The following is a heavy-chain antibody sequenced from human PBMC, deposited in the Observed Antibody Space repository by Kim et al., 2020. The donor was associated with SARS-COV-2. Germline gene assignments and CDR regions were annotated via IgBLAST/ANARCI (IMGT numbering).Heavy chain of an antibody. J-gene: IGHJ4*02. CDR3: ATGGRSIGYLNHDY. D-gene: IGHD6-6*01. CDR2: ISGSGDIP. CDR1: GFTFSNFA. Sequence: GGSLRLSCAVSGFTFSNFAMSWVRQAPGKGLEWVSDISGSGDIPQYADSVKGRFAISRDNSKNTVYLQLNSLRTDDTAVYYCATGGRSIGYLNHDYWGQGTLVAVSS. V-gene: IGHV3-23*01.